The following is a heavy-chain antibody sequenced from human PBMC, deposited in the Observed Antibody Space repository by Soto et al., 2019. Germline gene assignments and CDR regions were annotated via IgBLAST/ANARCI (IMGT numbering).Heavy chain of an antibody. CDR3: ARDSSSSWFDP. J-gene: IGHJ5*02. CDR1: GGSISSYY. D-gene: IGHD6-6*01. Sequence: SETLSLTCTVSGGSISSYYWSWIRQPPGKGLEWIGYIYYSGSTNYNPSLKSRVTISVDTSKNQFSLRLSSVTAADTAVYYCARDSSSSWFDPWGQGTLVTVSS. CDR2: IYYSGST. V-gene: IGHV4-59*01.